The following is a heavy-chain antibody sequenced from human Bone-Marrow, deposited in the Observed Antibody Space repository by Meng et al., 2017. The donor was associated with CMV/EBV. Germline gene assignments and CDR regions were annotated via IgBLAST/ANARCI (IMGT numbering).Heavy chain of an antibody. J-gene: IGHJ4*02. Sequence: GSLSLSCAVYGGSFSGYYWSWIRQPPGKGLEWIGEINHSGSTNYNPSLKSRVTISVDTSKNQFSLKLSSVTAADRAVYYCARVRGFWSGYNLDYWGQGTLVTVSS. CDR1: GGSFSGYY. D-gene: IGHD3-3*01. V-gene: IGHV4-34*01. CDR3: ARVRGFWSGYNLDY. CDR2: INHSGST.